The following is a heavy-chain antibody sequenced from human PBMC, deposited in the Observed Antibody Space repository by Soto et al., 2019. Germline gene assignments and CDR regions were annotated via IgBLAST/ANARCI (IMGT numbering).Heavy chain of an antibody. D-gene: IGHD4-17*01. V-gene: IGHV4-39*01. CDR3: ARQVYGDYLGGNWFDP. CDR2: TSHDGHA. CDR1: DDSISDSRCY. Sequence: PSETLSLTCSVLDDSISDSRCYWGWIRQSPEKGLEWIGSTSHDGHAYYNPPLKSRVTLFADTSRNQFSLKMKSVTVADTALYFCARQVYGDYLGGNWFDPWGQGAPVTVSS. J-gene: IGHJ5*02.